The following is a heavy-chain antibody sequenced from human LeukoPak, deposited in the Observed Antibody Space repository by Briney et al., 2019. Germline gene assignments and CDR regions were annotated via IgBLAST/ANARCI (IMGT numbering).Heavy chain of an antibody. Sequence: ASVKVSCKASGYTFTGYYMHRVRQAPGQGLEWMGWISPNSGGTNYAQKFQGRVTMTRDTSISTAYMELSRLRSDDTAVYYCARDLGDVVAATLFWFDPWGQGTLVTVSS. CDR3: ARDLGDVVAATLFWFDP. CDR1: GYTFTGYY. J-gene: IGHJ5*02. CDR2: ISPNSGGT. D-gene: IGHD2-15*01. V-gene: IGHV1-2*02.